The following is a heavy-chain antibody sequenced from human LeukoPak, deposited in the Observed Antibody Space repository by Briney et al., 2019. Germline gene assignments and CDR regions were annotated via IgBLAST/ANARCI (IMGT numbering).Heavy chain of an antibody. CDR1: GGSISSGGYS. Sequence: SETLSLTCAVSGGSISSGGYSWSWIRQPPGKGLEWIGYIYYSGSTNYNPSLKSRVTISVDTSKNQFSLKLSSVTAADTAVYYCARDTGGLWRYYFDYWGQGTLVTVSS. V-gene: IGHV4-61*08. J-gene: IGHJ4*02. D-gene: IGHD5-18*01. CDR2: IYYSGST. CDR3: ARDTGGLWRYYFDY.